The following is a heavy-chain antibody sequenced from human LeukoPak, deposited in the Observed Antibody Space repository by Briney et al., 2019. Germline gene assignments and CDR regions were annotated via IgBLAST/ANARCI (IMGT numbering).Heavy chain of an antibody. V-gene: IGHV4-34*01. CDR3: ARGRGYCSGGSCSRPPSYYYYYMDV. CDR2: INHRGST. Sequence: SETLSLTCAVYGGSFSGYYWSWIRQPPGKGLEWIGEINHRGSTNYNPSLKSRVTISVDPSKNQFSLKLSSVTAADTAVYYCARGRGYCSGGSCSRPPSYYYYYMDVWGKGTTVTVSS. J-gene: IGHJ6*03. CDR1: GGSFSGYY. D-gene: IGHD2-15*01.